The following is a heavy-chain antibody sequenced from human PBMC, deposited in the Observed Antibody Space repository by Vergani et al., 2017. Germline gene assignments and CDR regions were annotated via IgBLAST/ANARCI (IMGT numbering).Heavy chain of an antibody. CDR2: IDHTGRP. J-gene: IGHJ6*03. CDR3: ARVNTETNGHLYYYYYMDV. V-gene: IGHV4-34*01. Sequence: QVQLQQWGGGLLKPSETLSLTCVVNGGSFTSYHWTWIRQSPGEGLEWVGDIDHTGRPDYNPSLKSRITMSVDKSRNQFSLTLNSVTATDTAIYFCARVNTETNGHLYYYYYMDVWRQGTAVTVS. D-gene: IGHD4-11*01. CDR1: GGSFTSYH.